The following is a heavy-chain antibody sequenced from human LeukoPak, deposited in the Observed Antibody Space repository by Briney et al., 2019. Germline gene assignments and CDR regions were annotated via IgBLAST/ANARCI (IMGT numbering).Heavy chain of an antibody. CDR2: IYYSGST. D-gene: IGHD6-6*01. CDR3: ARIVDSSSDAFDI. CDR1: GGSISSYY. Sequence: SETLSLTCTVSGGSISSYYWSWIRQPPGKGLEWIGYIYYSGSTNYNPSLKSRVTISVDTSKNQFSLKLSSVTAADTAVYYCARIVDSSSDAFDIWGQGTMVTVSS. V-gene: IGHV4-59*08. J-gene: IGHJ3*02.